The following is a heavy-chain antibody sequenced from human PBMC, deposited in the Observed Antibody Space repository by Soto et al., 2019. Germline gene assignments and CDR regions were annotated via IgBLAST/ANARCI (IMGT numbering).Heavy chain of an antibody. J-gene: IGHJ4*02. Sequence: PSETLSLTCAVSGVSISSGGYSWSWIRQPPGKGLEWIGYIYHSGSTNYNPSLKSRVTISVDKSKNQFSLNLSSVTAADTAVYYCALRSMAVVPEYWGQGTLVTVSS. CDR1: GVSISSGGYS. V-gene: IGHV4-30-2*02. CDR3: ALRSMAVVPEY. D-gene: IGHD3-22*01. CDR2: IYHSGST.